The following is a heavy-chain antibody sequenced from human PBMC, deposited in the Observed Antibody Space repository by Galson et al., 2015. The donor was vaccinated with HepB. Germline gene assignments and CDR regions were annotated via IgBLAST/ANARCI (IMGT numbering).Heavy chain of an antibody. V-gene: IGHV4-34*01. D-gene: IGHD2-2*01. CDR2: TSHDGST. CDR3: ARGDDDCSKTSCQNPFEY. J-gene: IGHJ4*02. CDR1: GGSFRGYY. Sequence: ETLSLTCAVYGGSFRGYYWSWIRQSPRKGLEWIGETSHDGSTHYNPSLKSRVALSVDASKSQFSLRLSSVTAADTAVYYCARGDDDCSKTSCQNPFEYWGQGTLVTVPS.